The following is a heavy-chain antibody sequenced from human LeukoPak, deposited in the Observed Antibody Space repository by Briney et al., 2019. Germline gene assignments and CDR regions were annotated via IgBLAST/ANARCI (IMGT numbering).Heavy chain of an antibody. Sequence: SETLSLTCTISGASISSYYWSWIRQPPGKGLEWIGYIYYSGSTNYNPSLKSRVTISVDTSKNQFSLKLSSVTAADTAVYYCARWLARFDPWGQGTLVTVSS. J-gene: IGHJ5*02. CDR2: IYYSGST. CDR3: ARWLARFDP. D-gene: IGHD5-12*01. CDR1: GASISSYY. V-gene: IGHV4-59*01.